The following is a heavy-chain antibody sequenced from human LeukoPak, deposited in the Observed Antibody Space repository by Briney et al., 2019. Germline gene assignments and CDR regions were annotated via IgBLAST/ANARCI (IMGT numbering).Heavy chain of an antibody. CDR2: TGNKASRYTT. CDR1: GSTFSDQY. J-gene: IGHJ3*02. CDR3: TRGYSGRSVYAFDI. V-gene: IGHV3-72*01. Sequence: GGSLKLSCAASGSTFSDQYMDWVRQAPGKGLQWVGRTGNKASRYTTEYAASVKGRFTISRDDSKNSLYLQMNSLKTEDTALYYCTRGYSGRSVYAFDIWGQGTMVTVSS. D-gene: IGHD1-26*01.